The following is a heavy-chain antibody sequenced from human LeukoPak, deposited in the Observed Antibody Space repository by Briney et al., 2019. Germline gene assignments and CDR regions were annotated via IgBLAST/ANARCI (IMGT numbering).Heavy chain of an antibody. Sequence: GGSLRLSCAASGLTFTNYAMNWVRQAPGKGLEWVSYISSSSSTIYYADSVKGRFTISRDNAKTSLYLQMNSLRAEDTAVYYCANLDIVVVVAAADLFDYWGQGTLVTVSS. CDR3: ANLDIVVVVAAADLFDY. CDR1: GLTFTNYA. CDR2: ISSSSSTI. V-gene: IGHV3-48*04. D-gene: IGHD2-15*01. J-gene: IGHJ4*02.